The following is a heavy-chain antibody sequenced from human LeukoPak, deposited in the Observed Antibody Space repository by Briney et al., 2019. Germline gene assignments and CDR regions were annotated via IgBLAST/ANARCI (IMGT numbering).Heavy chain of an antibody. CDR2: IIPIFGTA. CDR1: GYTFASYG. V-gene: IGHV1-69*05. J-gene: IGHJ5*02. Sequence: SVKVSCKASGYTFASYGISWVRQAPGQGLEWMGRIIPIFGTANYAQKFQGRVTITTDESTSTAYMELSSLRSEDTAVYYCARAVLRAYGSGPLDPWGQGTLVTVSS. D-gene: IGHD3-10*01. CDR3: ARAVLRAYGSGPLDP.